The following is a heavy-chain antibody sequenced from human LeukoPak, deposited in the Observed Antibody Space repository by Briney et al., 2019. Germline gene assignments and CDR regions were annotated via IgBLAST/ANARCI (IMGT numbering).Heavy chain of an antibody. V-gene: IGHV4-34*01. D-gene: IGHD3-10*01. J-gene: IGHJ3*02. CDR3: ARGKLRRGITMVRGVLAFDI. CDR2: INHSGSN. Sequence: SETLSLTCAVYGGSFSGYYWSWIRQPPGKGLEWIGEINHSGSNNYNPSLKSRVTISVDTSKNQFSLKLSAVTAADTAVYYCARGKLRRGITMVRGVLAFDIWGQGTMVTVSS. CDR1: GGSFSGYY.